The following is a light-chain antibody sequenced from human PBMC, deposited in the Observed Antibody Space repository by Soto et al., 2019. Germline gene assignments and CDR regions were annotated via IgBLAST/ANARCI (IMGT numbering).Light chain of an antibody. J-gene: IGKJ1*01. CDR1: QSVSSY. CDR3: QHRSNWPA. Sequence: EIVLTQSPATLSLSPGERATLSCSASQSVSSYLAWYQQKPGQAPRLLISAATNRATGIPARFSGSGSRTDFTLTISSLEPEDFALYYCQHRSNWPAFGQGTKVDI. CDR2: AAT. V-gene: IGKV3-11*01.